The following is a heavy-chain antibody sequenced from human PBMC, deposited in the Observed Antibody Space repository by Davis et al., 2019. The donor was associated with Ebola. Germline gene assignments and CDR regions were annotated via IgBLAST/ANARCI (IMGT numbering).Heavy chain of an antibody. CDR3: ASCRVVSPYYYYYGMDV. V-gene: IGHV3-30-3*01. Sequence: GESLKISCAASGFTFSSYAMHWVRQAPGKGLEWVAVISYDGSNKYYADSVKGRFTISRDNSKNTLYLQMNSLRAEDTAVYYCASCRVVSPYYYYYGMDVWGQGTTVTVSS. CDR1: GFTFSSYA. J-gene: IGHJ6*02. CDR2: ISYDGSNK. D-gene: IGHD3-22*01.